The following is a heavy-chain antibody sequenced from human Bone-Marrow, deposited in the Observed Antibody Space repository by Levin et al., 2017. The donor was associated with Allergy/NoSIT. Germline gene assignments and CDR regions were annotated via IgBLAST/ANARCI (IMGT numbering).Heavy chain of an antibody. V-gene: IGHV4-39*07. CDR2: IYYSGST. CDR1: GGSISSSSYY. D-gene: IGHD3-3*01. J-gene: IGHJ4*02. Sequence: PSETLSLTCTVSGGSISSSSYYWGWIRQPPGKGLEWIGSIYYSGSTYYNPSLKSRVTISVDTSKNQFSLKLSSVTAADTAVYYCARSANTNKGLEWLPGDYWGQGTLVTVSS. CDR3: ARSANTNKGLEWLPGDY.